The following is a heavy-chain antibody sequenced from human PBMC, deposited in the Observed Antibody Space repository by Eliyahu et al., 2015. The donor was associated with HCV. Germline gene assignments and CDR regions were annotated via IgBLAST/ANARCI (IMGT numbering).Heavy chain of an antibody. D-gene: IGHD2-15*01. CDR3: ARDYCTGDSCYSTTFDY. CDR2: ISTSGSAI. V-gene: IGHV3-11*01. CDR1: GFTFSXYY. Sequence: QVQLVESGGGLVKPGGSLRLSCAASGFTFSXYYMSWIRQAPGKGLEWVSYISTSGSAIYHADSVKGRFTISRDNAKNSLYLQMNSLRAEDTAVYYCARDYCTGDSCYSTTFDYWGQGTLVTVSS. J-gene: IGHJ4*02.